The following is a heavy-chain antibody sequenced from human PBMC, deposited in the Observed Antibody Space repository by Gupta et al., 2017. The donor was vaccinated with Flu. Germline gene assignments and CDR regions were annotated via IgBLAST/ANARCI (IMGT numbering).Heavy chain of an antibody. V-gene: IGHV3-23*01. D-gene: IGHD3-22*01. CDR2: ISGSGTNT. CDR3: AKANYFDGSGYCFDY. Sequence: MSWVRQAPGQGLEWVSSISGSGTNTYYADSVKGRFTISRDTSKNTVFLQMDGLRAEDTALYHCAKANYFDGSGYCFDYWGQGTQVTVSS. J-gene: IGHJ4*02.